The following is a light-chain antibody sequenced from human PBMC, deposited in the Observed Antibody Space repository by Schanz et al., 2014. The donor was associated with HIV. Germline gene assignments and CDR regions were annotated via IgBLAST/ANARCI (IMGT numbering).Light chain of an antibody. CDR1: QSLDGW. Sequence: DLQMPQSPSSLSASVGDRVTITCRASQSLDGWLAWYQQKPGQAPKALIYKASYLKSGVPSRFSGSGSGTEFTLTIANLQPDDSATYYCQQTYNYPRTFGQGTKLEIK. CDR2: KAS. J-gene: IGKJ2*01. V-gene: IGKV1-5*03. CDR3: QQTYNYPRT.